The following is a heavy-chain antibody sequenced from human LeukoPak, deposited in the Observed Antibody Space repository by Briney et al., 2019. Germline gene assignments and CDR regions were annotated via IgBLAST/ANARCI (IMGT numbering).Heavy chain of an antibody. CDR1: GFTFSSYA. CDR2: ISYDGSNK. Sequence: GVSLRLSCAASGFTFSSYAMHWVRQAPGKGLEWVAVISYDGSNKYYADSVKGRFTISRDNSKNTLYLQMNSLRAEDTAVYYCARDNYCSSTSCYSYYYYYGMDVWGQGTTVTVSS. J-gene: IGHJ6*02. D-gene: IGHD2-2*01. V-gene: IGHV3-30-3*01. CDR3: ARDNYCSSTSCYSYYYYYGMDV.